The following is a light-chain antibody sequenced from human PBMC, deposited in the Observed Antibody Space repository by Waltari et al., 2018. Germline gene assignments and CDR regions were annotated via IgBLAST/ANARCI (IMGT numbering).Light chain of an antibody. J-gene: IGLJ1*01. CDR1: SSNIGSNT. CDR2: SND. V-gene: IGLV1-44*01. Sequence: QSVLTQPPSASGTPGQRVTISRSGSSSNIGSNTVYWYQQLPGTAPKLLIYSNDLRPSGVPDRFSGSKSGTSASLAISGLQSEDEAYYYCASWDDSLNGHVFGTGTKVTVL. CDR3: ASWDDSLNGHV.